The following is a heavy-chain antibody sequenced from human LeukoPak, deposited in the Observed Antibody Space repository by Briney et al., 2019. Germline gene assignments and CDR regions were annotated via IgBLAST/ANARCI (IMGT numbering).Heavy chain of an antibody. CDR1: GYTFTGYY. D-gene: IGHD1-14*01. J-gene: IGHJ6*02. CDR2: INPNSGGT. Sequence: GASVKVSCKASGYTFTGYYMHWVRQAPGQGLKWMGWINPNSGGTNYAQKFQGRVTMTRDTSISTAYMELSRLRSDDTAVYYCARVTRDDYYYGMDVWGQGTTVTVSS. V-gene: IGHV1-2*02. CDR3: ARVTRDDYYYGMDV.